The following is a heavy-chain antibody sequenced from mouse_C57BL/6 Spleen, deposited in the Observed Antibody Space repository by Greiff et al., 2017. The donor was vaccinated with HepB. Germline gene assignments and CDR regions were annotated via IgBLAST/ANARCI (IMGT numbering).Heavy chain of an antibody. D-gene: IGHD5-1*01. CDR2: IHPNSGST. CDR3: ARSRVPYWYFDV. V-gene: IGHV1-64*01. CDR1: GYTFTSYW. J-gene: IGHJ1*03. Sequence: QVQLQQPGAELVKPGASVKLSCKASGYTFTSYWMHWVKQRPGQGLEWIGMIHPNSGSTNYNEKFKSKATLTVDKSSSTAFMQLSSLTSEDSAVYHCARSRVPYWYFDVWGTGTTVTGSS.